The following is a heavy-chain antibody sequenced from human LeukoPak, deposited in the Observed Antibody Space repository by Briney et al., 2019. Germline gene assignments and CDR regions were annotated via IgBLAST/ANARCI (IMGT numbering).Heavy chain of an antibody. V-gene: IGHV1-18*01. J-gene: IGHJ5*02. CDR1: GYTFTSYG. Sequence: ASVKVSWKASGYTFTSYGISWVRQAPGQGLEWMGWISAYNGNTNYAQKLQGRVTMTTDTSTSTAYMELRSLRSDDTAVYYCARGRSLAYCGGDCYSSFDPWGQGTLVTVSS. CDR3: ARGRSLAYCGGDCYSSFDP. CDR2: ISAYNGNT. D-gene: IGHD2-21*02.